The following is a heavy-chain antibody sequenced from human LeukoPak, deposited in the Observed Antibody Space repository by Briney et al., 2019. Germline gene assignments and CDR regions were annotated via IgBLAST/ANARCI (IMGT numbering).Heavy chain of an antibody. J-gene: IGHJ5*02. V-gene: IGHV1-69*13. CDR3: AKDHDFWSGYLGWFDP. D-gene: IGHD3-3*01. CDR1: GGTFSSYA. Sequence: GASVKVSCKASGGTFSSYAISWVRQAPGQGLEWMGGIIPIFGTANYAQKFQGRVTITADESTSTAYMELSSLRSEDTAVYYCAKDHDFWSGYLGWFDPWGQGTLVTVSS. CDR2: IIPIFGTA.